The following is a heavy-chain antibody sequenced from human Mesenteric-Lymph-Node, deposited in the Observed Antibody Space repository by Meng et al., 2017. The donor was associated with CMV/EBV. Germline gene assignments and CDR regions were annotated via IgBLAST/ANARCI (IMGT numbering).Heavy chain of an antibody. Sequence: ASVKVSCKASGYTFTGYYMHWVRQAPGQGLEWMGWINPNSGGTNYAQKFQGRVTMTRDTSISTAYMELRSLRSDDTAVYYCARSYSTSWSSSHSYGMDVWGQGTTVTVSS. D-gene: IGHD2-2*01. J-gene: IGHJ6*02. CDR2: INPNSGGT. V-gene: IGHV1-2*02. CDR1: GYTFTGYY. CDR3: ARSYSTSWSSSHSYGMDV.